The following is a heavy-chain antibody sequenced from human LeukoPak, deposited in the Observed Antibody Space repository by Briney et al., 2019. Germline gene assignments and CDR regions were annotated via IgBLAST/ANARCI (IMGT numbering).Heavy chain of an antibody. CDR2: IWYDGSEQ. CDR3: AREGDSRWGELSP. V-gene: IGHV3-33*01. J-gene: IGHJ1*01. Sequence: GGSLRLSCATSGFTFSTYAIHWVRQAPGKGLEWVAVIWYDGSEQYYADSVKGRFIISRDNSKSTSDLQMDSLRAEDTAVYYCAREGDSRWGELSPWGQGTLVTVSA. D-gene: IGHD3-16*02. CDR1: GFTFSTYA.